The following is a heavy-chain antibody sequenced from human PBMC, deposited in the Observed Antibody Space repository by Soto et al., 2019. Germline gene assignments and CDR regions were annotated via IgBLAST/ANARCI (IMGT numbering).Heavy chain of an antibody. CDR2: IYYRGST. V-gene: IGHV4-39*01. D-gene: IGHD6-13*01. CDR3: ARLLIAARPDPPSRDV. J-gene: IGHJ6*04. CDR1: GVYISRSSYY. Sequence: SETLSLTCTVSGVYISRSSYYWTWIRQPPGKGLEWIGSIYYRGSTYYNPSLKSRVTISVDTSKNQFSLKLSSVSAADTAVYYCARLLIAARPDPPSRDVWGKGTTVTVSS.